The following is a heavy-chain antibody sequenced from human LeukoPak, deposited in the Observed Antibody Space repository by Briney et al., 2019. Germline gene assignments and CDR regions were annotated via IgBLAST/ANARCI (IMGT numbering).Heavy chain of an antibody. J-gene: IGHJ3*02. D-gene: IGHD2-2*01. CDR2: IYHSGST. CDR1: GGSLSSGGYS. Sequence: SETLSLTCAVSGGSLSSGGYSWSWLRQPPGKGLEWLGYIYHSGSTYYNPSLKSRVTISVDRSKNQFSLKLSSVTAADTAVYYCARVRNCSSTSCYLYAFDIWGQGTMVTVSS. CDR3: ARVRNCSSTSCYLYAFDI. V-gene: IGHV4-30-2*01.